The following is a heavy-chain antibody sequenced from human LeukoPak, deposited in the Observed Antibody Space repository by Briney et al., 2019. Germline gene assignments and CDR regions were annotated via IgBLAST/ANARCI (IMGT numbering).Heavy chain of an antibody. CDR3: ARAGEYSVSARDVFDI. D-gene: IGHD1-26*01. CDR2: INPNSGGT. V-gene: IGHV1-2*02. Sequence: GASVKLSFKASGYTFTVYYMHWVRQAPGQGGEWMGWINPNSGGTNFAQKFQGRVTMSRDTSTSTAYMELSSLRCEDTAVYDCARAGEYSVSARDVFDIWGQGTLVTVSS. CDR1: GYTFTVYY. J-gene: IGHJ3*02.